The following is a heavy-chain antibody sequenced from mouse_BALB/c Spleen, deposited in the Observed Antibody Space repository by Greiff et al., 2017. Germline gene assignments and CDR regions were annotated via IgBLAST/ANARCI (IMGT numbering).Heavy chain of an antibody. CDR2: IWGDGST. J-gene: IGHJ2*01. D-gene: IGHD1-1*01. CDR1: GFSLTGYG. CDR3: ARTNYYGSSYVFDY. V-gene: IGHV2-6-7*01. Sequence: VQLQESGPGLVAPSQSLSITCTVSGFSLTGYGVNWVRQPPGKGLEWLGMIWGDGSTDYNSALKSRLSISKDNSKSQVFLKMNSLQTDDTARYYCARTNYYGSSYVFDYWGQGTTLTVSS.